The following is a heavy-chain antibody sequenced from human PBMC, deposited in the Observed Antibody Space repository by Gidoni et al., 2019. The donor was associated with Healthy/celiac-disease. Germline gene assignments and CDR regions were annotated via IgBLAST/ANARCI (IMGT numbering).Heavy chain of an antibody. Sequence: EVQLVESGGVVVQPGGSLRLSCAASGFTFDDYTMHWVRQAPGKGLEWVSLISWDGGSTYYADSVKGRFTISRDNSKNALYLQMNSLRTEDTALYYCAKDICNWNPLLRNRCSPYGMDVWGQGTTVTVSS. CDR1: GFTFDDYT. D-gene: IGHD1-20*01. J-gene: IGHJ6*02. CDR3: AKDICNWNPLLRNRCSPYGMDV. CDR2: ISWDGGST. V-gene: IGHV3-43*01.